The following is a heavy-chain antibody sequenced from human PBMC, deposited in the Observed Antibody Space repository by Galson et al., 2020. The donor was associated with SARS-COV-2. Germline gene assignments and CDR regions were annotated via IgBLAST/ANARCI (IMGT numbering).Heavy chain of an antibody. D-gene: IGHD6-25*01. J-gene: IGHJ6*02. CDR2: IYYSGNT. CDR1: GGLISKSNYY. CDR3: SRHTATTIDYFFAKDV. V-gene: IGHV4-39*01. Sequence: SETLSLTCSVSGGLISKSNYYWGWIRQPPGKGLEWIGSIYYSGNTYYNPSLKSRVTVSVDTSRNQFSLKLISVTAADTAVYYCSRHTATTIDYFFAKDVWGQGTTVTVAS.